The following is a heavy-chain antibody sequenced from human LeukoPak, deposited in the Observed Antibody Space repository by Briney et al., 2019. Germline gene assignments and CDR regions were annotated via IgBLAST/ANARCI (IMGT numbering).Heavy chain of an antibody. V-gene: IGHV3-23*01. CDR2: ISGSGGST. Sequence: GGSLRLSCAASGFSFSNYAMSWVRQGPGKGLEWVSAISGSGGSTYYADSVKGRFTISRDNSKNTLYLQMNSLRAEDTAVYYCAKRSTFWSLTSTADYWGQGTLVTVSS. CDR1: GFSFSNYA. J-gene: IGHJ4*02. D-gene: IGHD3-3*01. CDR3: AKRSTFWSLTSTADY.